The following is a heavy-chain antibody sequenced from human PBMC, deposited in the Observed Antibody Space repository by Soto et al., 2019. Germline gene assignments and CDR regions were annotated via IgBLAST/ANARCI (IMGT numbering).Heavy chain of an antibody. V-gene: IGHV1-24*01. D-gene: IGHD3-3*01. CDR3: ATDHFRDFWRGYYKRFGY. CDR1: GYTLTELS. CDR2: FDPEDGET. J-gene: IGHJ4*02. Sequence: ASVKVSCKVSGYTLTELSMHWVRQAPGKGLEWMGGFDPEDGETIYAQKFQGRVTMTEDTSTDTAYMELSSLRSVDTAVYYCATDHFRDFWRGYYKRFGYWGQGTLVTVSS.